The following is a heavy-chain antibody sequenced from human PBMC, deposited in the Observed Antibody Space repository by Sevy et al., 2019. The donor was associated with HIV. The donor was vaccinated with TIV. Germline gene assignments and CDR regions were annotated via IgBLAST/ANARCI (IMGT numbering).Heavy chain of an antibody. V-gene: IGHV3-33*01. J-gene: IGHJ6*02. CDR1: GFTFNYYA. CDR3: AREDIVLGEGNYYGMDV. Sequence: GGSLRLSCAASGFTFNYYAMHWVRQAPGTGLEWVAVIWGDGTDKFYGDSVKGRFTISRDNSQNTVYLQMNSLRAEDTAVYYCAREDIVLGEGNYYGMDVWGQGTTVTVSS. CDR2: IWGDGTDK. D-gene: IGHD2-15*01.